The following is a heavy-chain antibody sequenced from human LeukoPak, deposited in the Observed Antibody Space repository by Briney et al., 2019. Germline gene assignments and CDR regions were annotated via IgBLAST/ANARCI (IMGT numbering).Heavy chain of an antibody. CDR3: ARQEDCSTGVCYKWDH. J-gene: IGHJ2*01. V-gene: IGHV5-51*01. CDR1: GYSFTSYW. Sequence: GQSLNSACKGSGYSFTSYWIAWVRQMPGKGLEWMGMIYPGDSETRYRPSFQGQVTLSADRSISTAYLQWSSLKASDTAMYYCARQEDCSTGVCYKWDHWGRGTLVTVSS. CDR2: IYPGDSET. D-gene: IGHD2-8*01.